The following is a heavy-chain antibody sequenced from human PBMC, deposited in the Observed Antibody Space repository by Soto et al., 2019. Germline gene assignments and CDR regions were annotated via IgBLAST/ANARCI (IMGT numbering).Heavy chain of an antibody. Sequence: GESLKISCKGSGYSFTTYWITWVRQMPGKGLEWMGRIDPSDSYINYSPSFQGHVTISTDKSISTAYLQWSSLKASDTAMYFCATHMSLSMYSSSWYVDYWGQGTLVTVSS. CDR3: ATHMSLSMYSSSWYVDY. J-gene: IGHJ4*02. CDR1: GYSFTTYW. CDR2: IDPSDSYI. V-gene: IGHV5-10-1*01. D-gene: IGHD6-13*01.